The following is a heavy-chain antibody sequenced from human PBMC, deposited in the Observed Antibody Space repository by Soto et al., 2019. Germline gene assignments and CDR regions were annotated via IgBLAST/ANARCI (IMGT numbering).Heavy chain of an antibody. V-gene: IGHV4-34*01. Sequence: SETQSLTCAVYGGSFSGHYWRWIRQPPGKGLEWIGEINHSGSTKDNPSLKSRVTISLXXXXXXFXLXLXXXTAADTAVYYCARGDDYYYYGMDVWGQGTTVTVS. CDR1: GGSFSGHY. CDR2: INHSGST. J-gene: IGHJ6*02. CDR3: ARGDDYYYYGMDV.